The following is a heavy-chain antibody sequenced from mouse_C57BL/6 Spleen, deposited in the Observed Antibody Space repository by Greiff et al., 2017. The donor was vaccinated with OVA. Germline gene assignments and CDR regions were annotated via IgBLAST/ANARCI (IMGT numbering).Heavy chain of an antibody. CDR3: ARDGGNYDWFAY. Sequence: EVKLIESGREKIKKKKKQTLSCAASGFTFSSYAMSWVRQTPQKRLAWVATISDGGSYTYYPDNVKGRFTISRDNAKNNLYLQMSHLTAEDTAMYYCARDGGNYDWFAYWGQGTLVTVSA. CDR1: GFTFSSYA. J-gene: IGHJ3*01. D-gene: IGHD2-1*01. V-gene: IGHV5-4*01. CDR2: ISDGGSYT.